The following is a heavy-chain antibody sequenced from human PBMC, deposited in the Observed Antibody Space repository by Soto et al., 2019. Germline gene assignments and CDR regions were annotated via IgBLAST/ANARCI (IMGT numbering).Heavy chain of an antibody. CDR1: GFSLSTSGVG. CDR2: IHWNDDN. V-gene: IGHV2-5*01. CDR3: IHRRVNGGMDH. J-gene: IGHJ4*02. Sequence: QITLKESGPTLVKPTQTLTLTCTFSGFSLSTSGVGVGCVRQPPGKALEWLAVIHWNDDNHYTSSLKTRLNVTKDINTNQVVCTMTTMDPVDTGTYYCIHRRVNGGMDHWGPGNLVTVPS.